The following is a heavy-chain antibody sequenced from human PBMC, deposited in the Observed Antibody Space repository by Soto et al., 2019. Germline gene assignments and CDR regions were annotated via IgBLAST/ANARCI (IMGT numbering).Heavy chain of an antibody. Sequence: QVQLVESGGGVVQPGRSLRLSCAASGFTFSSYGMHWVRQAPGKGLEWVAVIWYGGSNKYYADSVKGRFTISRDNSKNTLYLQMNGLRAEDTAVYYCARADDYYGSGKELDYWGQGTLVTVAS. V-gene: IGHV3-33*01. D-gene: IGHD3-10*01. CDR2: IWYGGSNK. CDR3: ARADDYYGSGKELDY. CDR1: GFTFSSYG. J-gene: IGHJ4*02.